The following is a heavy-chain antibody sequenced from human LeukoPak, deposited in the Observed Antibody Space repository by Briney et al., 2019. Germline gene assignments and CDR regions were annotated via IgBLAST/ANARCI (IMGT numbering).Heavy chain of an antibody. Sequence: SETLSLTCTVSGGSISTYYWSWIRQPAGKGLEWIGRIHTSGNTDYNPSLKSRVTMSVDTSQNQFSLKLSSVTAADTAVYYCARGGYFDWLFFDNWFDPWGQGTLVTVSS. CDR1: GGSISTYY. CDR2: IHTSGNT. D-gene: IGHD3-9*01. J-gene: IGHJ5*02. CDR3: ARGGYFDWLFFDNWFDP. V-gene: IGHV4-4*07.